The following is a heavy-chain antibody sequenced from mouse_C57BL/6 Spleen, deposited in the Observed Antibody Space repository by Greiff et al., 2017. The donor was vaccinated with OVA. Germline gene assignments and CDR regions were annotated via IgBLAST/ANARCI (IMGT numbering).Heavy chain of an antibody. V-gene: IGHV5-17*01. CDR3: ARPHYCDIPLAY. J-gene: IGHJ3*01. CDR2: ISSGSSTI. Sequence: EVKVVESGGGLVKPGGSLKLSCAASGFTFSDYGMHWVRQAPEKGLEWVAYISSGSSTIYYADTVKGRFTISKDKTKNTLFLQMTSLRSEDTSMYYCARPHYCDIPLAYWGQGTLVTVSA. CDR1: GFTFSDYG. D-gene: IGHD1-2*01.